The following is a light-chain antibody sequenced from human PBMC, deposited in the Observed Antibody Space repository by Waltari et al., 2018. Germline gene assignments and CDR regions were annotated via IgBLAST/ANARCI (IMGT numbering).Light chain of an antibody. CDR2: EAY. J-gene: IGLJ2*01. Sequence: QSALTQPASVSGSLGQSIPISCPGTTGDSGHYKLGPSAQTRPGKAPKLIVYEAYKRPSGVSSRFSGSKSGNTASLTISGLQAEDEADYYCCSYAGSDTFEVIFGGGTKVTVL. CDR3: CSYAGSDTFEVI. CDR1: TGDSGHYKL. V-gene: IGLV2-23*02.